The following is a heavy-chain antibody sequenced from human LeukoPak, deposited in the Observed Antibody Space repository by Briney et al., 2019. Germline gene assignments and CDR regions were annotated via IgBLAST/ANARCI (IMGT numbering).Heavy chain of an antibody. CDR1: GFIFSSYA. J-gene: IGHJ4*02. Sequence: PGGSLRLSCAASGFIFSSYAMHWVRQAPGKGLEWVAFISYDGSNKYYADSVKGRFTISRDNSKNTLYLQMNSLRAEDTAVYYCARGPSGYHNTGGQGTLVTVSS. D-gene: IGHD5-12*01. V-gene: IGHV3-30*14. CDR3: ARGPSGYHNT. CDR2: ISYDGSNK.